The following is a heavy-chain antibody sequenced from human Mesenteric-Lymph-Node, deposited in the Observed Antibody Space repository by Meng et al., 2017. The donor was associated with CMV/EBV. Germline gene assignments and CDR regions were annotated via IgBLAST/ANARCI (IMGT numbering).Heavy chain of an antibody. CDR3: ARSSSSSYSYYGMDV. J-gene: IGHJ6*02. D-gene: IGHD2-2*01. CDR2: ISTYNGNT. Sequence: ASVKVSCKASGYTFTSYGITWLRQAPGQGLEWMGWISTYNGNTNYAQKLQGRVTMTTDTSTSTAYMEVSSLRSDDTAVYYCARSSSSSYSYYGMDVWGQGTTVTVSS. CDR1: GYTFTSYG. V-gene: IGHV1-18*01.